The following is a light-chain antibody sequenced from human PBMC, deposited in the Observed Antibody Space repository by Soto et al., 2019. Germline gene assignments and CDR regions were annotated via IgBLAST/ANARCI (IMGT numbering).Light chain of an antibody. J-gene: IGKJ4*01. V-gene: IGKV4-1*01. Sequence: DIVMTQSPDSLAVSLGARATMNCKCSRRVLYKSNNKNHLAWYQQKPGKPPQLIIYWASTRESGVPERLSGSGSETDFTLTISSLEAEDVAFYWCQQYFDVPFTFGGWTKVEI. CDR1: RRVLYKSNNKNH. CDR3: QQYFDVPFT. CDR2: WAS.